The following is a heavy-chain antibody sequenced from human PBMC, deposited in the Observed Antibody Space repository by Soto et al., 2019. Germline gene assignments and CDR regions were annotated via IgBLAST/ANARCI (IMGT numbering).Heavy chain of an antibody. CDR1: GYTFTSYY. J-gene: IGHJ4*02. Sequence: ASVKVSCKASGYTFTSYYIHWVRQAPGQGLEWMGWINPNSGGTKYAPKFQGGVTMTRDTSITTAYMELSRLRSGDTAVYYCAREPATAKPEGVDFWGQGTLVTVSS. CDR3: AREPATAKPEGVDF. D-gene: IGHD1-1*01. CDR2: INPNSGGT. V-gene: IGHV1-2*02.